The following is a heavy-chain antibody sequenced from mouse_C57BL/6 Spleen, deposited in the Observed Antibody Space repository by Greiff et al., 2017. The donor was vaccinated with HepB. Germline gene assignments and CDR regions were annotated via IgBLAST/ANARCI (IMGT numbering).Heavy chain of an antibody. CDR1: GYTFTSYG. CDR3: ASGGGYSFAY. Sequence: QVQLQQSGAELARPGASVKLSCKASGYTFTSYGISWVKQRTGQGLEWIGEIYPRSGNTYYNEKFKGKATLTADKSSSTAYMELRSLTSEDSAVYFCASGGGYSFAYWGQGTLVTVSA. CDR2: IYPRSGNT. D-gene: IGHD2-3*01. V-gene: IGHV1-81*01. J-gene: IGHJ3*01.